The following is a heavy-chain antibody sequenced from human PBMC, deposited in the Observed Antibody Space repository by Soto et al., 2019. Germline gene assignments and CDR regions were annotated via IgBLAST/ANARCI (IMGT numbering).Heavy chain of an antibody. J-gene: IGHJ4*02. CDR3: ANGQPIRYFDWLLSGYFDY. CDR1: GFTFSSYA. Sequence: EVQLLESGGGLVQPGGSLRLSCAASGFTFSSYAMSWVRQAPGKGLEWVSAISGSGGSTYYADSVKGRFTISRDNSKNTLYLQMNSLRAEDKAVYYCANGQPIRYFDWLLSGYFDYWGQGTLVTVSS. V-gene: IGHV3-23*01. CDR2: ISGSGGST. D-gene: IGHD3-9*01.